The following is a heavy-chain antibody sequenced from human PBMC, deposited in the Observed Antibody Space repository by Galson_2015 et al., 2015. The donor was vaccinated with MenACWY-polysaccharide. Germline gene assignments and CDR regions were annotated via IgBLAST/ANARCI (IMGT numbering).Heavy chain of an antibody. Sequence: SVKVSCKASGYTFTGCYMHWVRQAPGQGLEWMGWINPYSGGTNSAQKFQGRVTMTRDTSISTAYMELSSLRSDDTAVYYCARAAYCGGDCFSNYYYGLDVWGQGTTVTVSS. CDR2: INPYSGGT. CDR1: GYTFTGCY. V-gene: IGHV1-2*02. J-gene: IGHJ6*01. D-gene: IGHD2-21*02. CDR3: ARAAYCGGDCFSNYYYGLDV.